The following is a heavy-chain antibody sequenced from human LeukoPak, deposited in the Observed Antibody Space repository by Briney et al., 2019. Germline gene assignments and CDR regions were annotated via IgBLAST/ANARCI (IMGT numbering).Heavy chain of an antibody. CDR1: GFTFSSYA. V-gene: IGHV3-30*04. J-gene: IGHJ5*02. D-gene: IGHD2/OR15-2a*01. CDR2: ISYDGSNK. Sequence: GRSLRLSCAASGFTFSSYATHSVRQAPGKGLEWVAVISYDGSNKYYADSVKGRFTISRDNSKNTLYLQMNSLRAEDTAVYYCAREVIGTPTMNWFDPWGQGTLVTVSS. CDR3: AREVIGTPTMNWFDP.